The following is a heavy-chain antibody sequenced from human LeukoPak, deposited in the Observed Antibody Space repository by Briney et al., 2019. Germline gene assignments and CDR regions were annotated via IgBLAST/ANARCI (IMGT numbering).Heavy chain of an antibody. CDR1: GFTFSSYW. CDR2: INTDGSST. V-gene: IGHV3-74*01. J-gene: IGHJ4*02. CDR3: ARDGTVTYYFDY. Sequence: PGGSLRLSCAASGFTFSSYWMHWVRQAPGKGLVWVSRINTDGSSTSYADSVKGRFTVSRDNAENTLYLQMNSLRAEDTAVYYCARDGTVTYYFDYWGQGTLVTVSS. D-gene: IGHD4-11*01.